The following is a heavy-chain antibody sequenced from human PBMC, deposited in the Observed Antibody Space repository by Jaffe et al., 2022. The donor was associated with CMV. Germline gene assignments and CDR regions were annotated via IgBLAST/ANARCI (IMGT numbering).Heavy chain of an antibody. D-gene: IGHD6-13*01. Sequence: EVQLVESGGGLVKPGRSLRLSCTASGFTFGDYAMSWFRQAPGKGLEWVGFIRSKAYGGTTEYAASVKGRFTISRDDSKSIAYLQMNSLKTEDTAVYYCTSSIAAAGTSPSDYWGQGTLVTVSS. CDR2: IRSKAYGGTT. CDR1: GFTFGDYA. V-gene: IGHV3-49*05. CDR3: TSSIAAAGTSPSDY. J-gene: IGHJ4*02.